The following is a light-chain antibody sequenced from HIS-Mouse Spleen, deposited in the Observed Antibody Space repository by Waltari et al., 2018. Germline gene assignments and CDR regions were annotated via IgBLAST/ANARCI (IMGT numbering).Light chain of an antibody. Sequence: SYELTQPPSVSVSPGQTARITCPGDAFPQQYAYLYQQKSGQAPVLVIYEDSKRPSGIPERFSGSSSGTMATLTISGAQVEDEADYYCYSTDSSGNHRVFGGGTKLTVL. J-gene: IGLJ2*01. CDR2: EDS. CDR3: YSTDSSGNHRV. V-gene: IGLV3-10*01. CDR1: AFPQQY.